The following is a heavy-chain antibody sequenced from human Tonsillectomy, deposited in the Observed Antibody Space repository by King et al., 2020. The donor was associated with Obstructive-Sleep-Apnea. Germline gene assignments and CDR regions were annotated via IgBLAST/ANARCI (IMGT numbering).Heavy chain of an antibody. CDR3: AGSVNF. CDR1: GGSFSAYY. Sequence: QVQLQQWGAGLLKPSETLSLTCAVYGGSFSAYYWSWIRQPPGKGLEWIGEINHSGSTNYNPSLKSRVTISVDTSKNQFSLKLTSVTDADTAVYYCAGSVNFWGQGTLVTVSS. V-gene: IGHV4-34*01. CDR2: INHSGST. J-gene: IGHJ4*02. D-gene: IGHD2-2*03.